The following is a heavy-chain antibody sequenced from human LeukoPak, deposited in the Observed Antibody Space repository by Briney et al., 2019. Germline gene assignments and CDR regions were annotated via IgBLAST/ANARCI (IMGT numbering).Heavy chain of an antibody. V-gene: IGHV4-59*01. J-gene: IGHJ4*02. CDR3: AREGGPTIFSRIFDY. CDR2: IYYSGST. Sequence: TPSDTLSLTCTVSGGSISSYYWSWIRQPPGKGLEWIGYIYYSGSTNYNPSLKSRVTISVDTSKNQFSLKLSSVTAADTAVYYCAREGGPTIFSRIFDYWGQGTLVTVSS. D-gene: IGHD3-9*01. CDR1: GGSISSYY.